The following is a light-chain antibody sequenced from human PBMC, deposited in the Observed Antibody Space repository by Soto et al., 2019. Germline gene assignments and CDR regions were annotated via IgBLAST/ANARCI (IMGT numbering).Light chain of an antibody. CDR2: GAS. CDR3: QQYYSFPLT. J-gene: IGKJ4*01. V-gene: IGKV1D-8*01. CDR1: QGIRSY. Sequence: VIWMTQSPSLLSASTGDRVTISCRMSQGIRSYLAWYQQKPGKAPELLIYGASTLQSGVPSRFSGSGSGTDFTLTISCLQSEDVATYYCQQYYSFPLTYGGGTKVEIK.